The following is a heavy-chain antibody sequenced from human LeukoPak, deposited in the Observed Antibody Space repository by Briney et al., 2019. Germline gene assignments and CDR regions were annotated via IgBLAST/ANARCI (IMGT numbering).Heavy chain of an antibody. D-gene: IGHD6-19*01. V-gene: IGHV1-2*06. CDR1: GYSFTDCY. Sequence: ASVKVSCKSSGYSFTDCYIHWVRQAPGQGLEWMGRINTESGGTIYAQKFQGRVTMTRDTSITTVYMELNRLRSDDTAVYYCTRPASGWYQSGFDIWGQGTVVTVSS. CDR2: INTESGGT. J-gene: IGHJ3*02. CDR3: TRPASGWYQSGFDI.